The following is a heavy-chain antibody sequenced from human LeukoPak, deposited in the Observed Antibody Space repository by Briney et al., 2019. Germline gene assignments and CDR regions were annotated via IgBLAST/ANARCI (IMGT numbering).Heavy chain of an antibody. CDR2: INWNGGST. V-gene: IGHV3-20*04. D-gene: IGHD5-12*01. CDR1: GFTFDDYG. CDR3: ARVGSRAGGYDLTLMYYFDY. Sequence: RPGGSLRLSCAASGFTFDDYGMSWVRQAPGKGLEWVPGINWNGGSTGYADSVKGRFTISRDNAKNSLYLQMNSLRAEDTALYYCARVGSRAGGYDLTLMYYFDYWGQGTLVTVSS. J-gene: IGHJ4*02.